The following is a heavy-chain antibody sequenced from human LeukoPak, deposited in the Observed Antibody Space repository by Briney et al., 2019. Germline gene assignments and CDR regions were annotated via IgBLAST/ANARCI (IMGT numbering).Heavy chain of an antibody. CDR2: ISAYNGNT. Sequence: PVASVKVSCKASGYTFTSYGISWVRQAPGQGLEWMGWISAYNGNTNYAQRVQDRVTMTTDTSTSTAYMELRSLRSDDTAVYYCARDGHCSSSSCSPFEYWGQGTLVTVSS. D-gene: IGHD2-2*01. V-gene: IGHV1-18*01. CDR3: ARDGHCSSSSCSPFEY. CDR1: GYTFTSYG. J-gene: IGHJ4*02.